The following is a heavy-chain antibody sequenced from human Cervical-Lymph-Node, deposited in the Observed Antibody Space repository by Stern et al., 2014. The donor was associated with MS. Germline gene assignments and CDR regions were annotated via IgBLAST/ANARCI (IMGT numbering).Heavy chain of an antibody. V-gene: IGHV4-39*01. Sequence: QVQLQESGPGLVKPSETLSLTCTVSGGSISSTSYYWAWIRQPPGKGLEXIGSIYYGGSLYYNPSLKSRVTISVDTSKNQFSLKLSSVTAADTAVYYCANNIVATQDFDYWGQGTLVTVSS. D-gene: IGHD5-12*01. CDR1: GGSISSTSYY. CDR3: ANNIVATQDFDY. J-gene: IGHJ4*02. CDR2: IYYGGSL.